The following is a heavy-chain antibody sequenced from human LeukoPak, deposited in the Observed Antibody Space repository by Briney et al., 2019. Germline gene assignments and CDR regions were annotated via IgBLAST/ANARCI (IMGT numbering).Heavy chain of an antibody. Sequence: KPSETLSLTCAVYGGSFSGYYWSWIRQPPGKGLEWIGEINHSGSTNYNPSLKSRVTISVDTSKNQFSLKLSSVTAADTAVYYCARRPEGAFDIWGQGTMVTVSS. V-gene: IGHV4-34*01. CDR1: GGSFSGYY. J-gene: IGHJ3*02. CDR3: ARRPEGAFDI. CDR2: INHSGST.